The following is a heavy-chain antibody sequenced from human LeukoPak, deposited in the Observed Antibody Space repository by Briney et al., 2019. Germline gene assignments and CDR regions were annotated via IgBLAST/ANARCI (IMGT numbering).Heavy chain of an antibody. CDR1: GYTFTGYY. Sequence: ASVKVSCKASGYTFTGYYMHWVRQAPGQGLEWMGWINPNSGGTNYAQKFQGRVTMTRDTSISTAYMELSRLRSDDTAVYYCARDFAVAGTTHYYYYGMDVWGQGTTVTVSS. V-gene: IGHV1-2*02. CDR2: INPNSGGT. J-gene: IGHJ6*02. D-gene: IGHD6-19*01. CDR3: ARDFAVAGTTHYYYYGMDV.